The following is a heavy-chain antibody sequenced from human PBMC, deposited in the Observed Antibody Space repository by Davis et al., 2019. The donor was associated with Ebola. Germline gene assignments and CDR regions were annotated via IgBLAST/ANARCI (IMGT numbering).Heavy chain of an antibody. CDR3: ARSGYCSGGSCLFQDYYYYGMDV. CDR2: ISAYNGNT. J-gene: IGHJ6*02. Sequence: ASVKVSCKASGYTFTSYAMHWVRQAPGQRLEWMGWISAYNGNTNYAQKLQGRVTMTTDTSTSTAYMELRSLRSDDTAVYYCARSGYCSGGSCLFQDYYYYGMDVWGQGTTVTVSS. D-gene: IGHD2-15*01. CDR1: GYTFTSYA. V-gene: IGHV1-18*01.